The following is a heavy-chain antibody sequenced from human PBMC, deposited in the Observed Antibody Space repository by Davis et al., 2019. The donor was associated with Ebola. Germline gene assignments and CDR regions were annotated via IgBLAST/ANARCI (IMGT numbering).Heavy chain of an antibody. CDR2: MKTRTDGGTT. CDR3: VTDNPKPL. V-gene: IGHV3-15*01. J-gene: IGHJ4*02. Sequence: GESLKISCAASGFTFSRAWMSWVRQGPGKGLEWVGRMKTRTDGGTTDYAAPVRGRITISRDDSKNTLYLEMSSLKTEDTAVYYCVTDNPKPLWGQGTLVTVSS. CDR1: GFTFSRAW.